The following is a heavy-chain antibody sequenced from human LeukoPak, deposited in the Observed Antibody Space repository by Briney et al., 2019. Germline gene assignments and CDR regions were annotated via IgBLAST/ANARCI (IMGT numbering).Heavy chain of an antibody. Sequence: GASVKVSCKASGYTFTSYGISWVRQAPGQGLEWMGWISAYNGNTNYAQKLQGRVTMTTDTSTSTAYMELRSLRSDDTAVYYCARDFNYYDSSSGFDPWGQGTLVTVSS. J-gene: IGHJ5*02. V-gene: IGHV1-18*01. CDR2: ISAYNGNT. D-gene: IGHD3-22*01. CDR3: ARDFNYYDSSSGFDP. CDR1: GYTFTSYG.